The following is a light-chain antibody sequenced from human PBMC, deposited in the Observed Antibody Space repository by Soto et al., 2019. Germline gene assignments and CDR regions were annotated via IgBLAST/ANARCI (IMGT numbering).Light chain of an antibody. Sequence: EVVLTQSPATLCLSPGEGATLSCRASESVGSPNLAWYQQKPGQAPRLLFYDVSRRATGVPDRFSGSGSGADFTLTISRLEPEDFAVYYCQHYGSSPRTFGPGTKVDIK. CDR2: DVS. CDR1: ESVGSPN. J-gene: IGKJ3*01. CDR3: QHYGSSPRT. V-gene: IGKV3-20*01.